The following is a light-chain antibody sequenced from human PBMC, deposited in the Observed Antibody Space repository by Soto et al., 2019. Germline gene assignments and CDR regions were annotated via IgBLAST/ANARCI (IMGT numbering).Light chain of an antibody. CDR1: SSDVGGYNY. Sequence: QSAMTQPRSVSGSPGKSVTISCTGTSSDVGGYNYVSWYQQHPGKAPKLMIYDVSKRPSGVPDRFSGSKSGNTASLTISGLQVEDEADYYCCSYAGSYTLYVFGTGTKVTV. V-gene: IGLV2-11*01. CDR3: CSYAGSYTLYV. CDR2: DVS. J-gene: IGLJ1*01.